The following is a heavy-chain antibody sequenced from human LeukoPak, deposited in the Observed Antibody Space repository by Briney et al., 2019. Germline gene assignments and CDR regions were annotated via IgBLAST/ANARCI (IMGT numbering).Heavy chain of an antibody. V-gene: IGHV3-21*01. CDR1: GFTFSSYS. D-gene: IGHD6-13*01. CDR2: ISSGSSYI. Sequence: PGGSLRLSCAASGFTFSSYSMNWVRQAPGKGLEWVSSISSGSSYIYYADSVKGRFTISRDNAKNSLYLQMNSLRAEDTAVYYCARARRIAAAGLDAFDIWGQGTMVTVSS. CDR3: ARARRIAAAGLDAFDI. J-gene: IGHJ3*02.